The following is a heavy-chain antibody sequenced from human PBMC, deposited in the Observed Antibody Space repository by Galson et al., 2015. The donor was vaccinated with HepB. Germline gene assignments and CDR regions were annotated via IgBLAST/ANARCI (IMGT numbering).Heavy chain of an antibody. CDR3: ARGSKQLLRGENYFDY. D-gene: IGHD6-13*01. CDR2: INHSGST. J-gene: IGHJ4*02. Sequence: LSLTCAVYGGSFSGYYWSWIRQPPGKGLEWIGEINHSGSTNYNPSLKSRVTISVETSKNQFSLKLSSVTAADTAVYYCARGSKQLLRGENYFDYWGQGTLVTVSS. V-gene: IGHV4-34*01. CDR1: GGSFSGYY.